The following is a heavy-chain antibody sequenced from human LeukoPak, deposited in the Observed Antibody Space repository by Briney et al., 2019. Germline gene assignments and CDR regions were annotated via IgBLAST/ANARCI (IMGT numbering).Heavy chain of an antibody. D-gene: IGHD3-22*01. J-gene: IGHJ4*02. V-gene: IGHV3-23*01. CDR3: AKDLNYYDSSGHDC. Sequence: GSLRLSCAASGFTFSSYAMSWVRQAPGKGLEWVSAISGSGGSTYYADSVKGRFTISRDNSKNTLYLQMNSLRAEDTAVYYCAKDLNYYDSSGHDCWGQGTLVTVSS. CDR2: ISGSGGST. CDR1: GFTFSSYA.